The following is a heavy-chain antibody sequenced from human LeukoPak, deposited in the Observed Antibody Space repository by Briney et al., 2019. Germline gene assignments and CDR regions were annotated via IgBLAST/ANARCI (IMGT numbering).Heavy chain of an antibody. CDR3: STVVSGGWYRGY. CDR2: IYSGGSR. Sequence: SGGSLRLSCAASGLSVSSNYMSWVRQAPGRGLEWVSVIYSGGSRYYAGSVKGRFTISRHNSNNTLYLQMNSLKTEDTAVYYCSTVVSGGWYRGYWGQGTLVTVSS. D-gene: IGHD6-13*01. CDR1: GLSVSSNY. V-gene: IGHV3-53*01. J-gene: IGHJ4*02.